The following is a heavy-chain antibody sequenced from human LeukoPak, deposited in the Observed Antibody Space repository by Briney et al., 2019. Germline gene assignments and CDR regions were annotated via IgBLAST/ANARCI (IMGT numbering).Heavy chain of an antibody. CDR1: GGSISSSSYY. CDR3: ARVYGITMIVVFISDAFDI. V-gene: IGHV4-39*07. Sequence: SETLSLTCTVSGGSISSSSYYWGWIRQPPGKGLEWIGSIYYSGNTYYNPSLKSRVTISVDTSKNQFSLKLSSVTAADTAVYYCARVYGITMIVVFISDAFDIWGQGTMVTVSS. D-gene: IGHD3-22*01. CDR2: IYYSGNT. J-gene: IGHJ3*02.